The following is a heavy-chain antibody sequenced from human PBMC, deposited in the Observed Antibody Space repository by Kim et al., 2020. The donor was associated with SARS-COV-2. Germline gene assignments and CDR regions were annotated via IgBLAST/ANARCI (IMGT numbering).Heavy chain of an antibody. Sequence: TYAQKDQGRFTMTRDTSISTAYMELGRLRSDDTAVYYCARGRPLYNWFDPWGQGTLVTVSS. CDR3: ARGRPLYNWFDP. V-gene: IGHV1-2*02. D-gene: IGHD2-15*01. J-gene: IGHJ5*02.